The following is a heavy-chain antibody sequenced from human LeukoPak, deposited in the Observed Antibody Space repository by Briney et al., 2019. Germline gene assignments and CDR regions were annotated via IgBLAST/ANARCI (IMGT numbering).Heavy chain of an antibody. D-gene: IGHD2-2*01. CDR3: ARVNIVVVPAAIAPTGWFDP. V-gene: IGHV4-34*01. J-gene: IGHJ5*02. CDR2: INHSGST. CDR1: GGSFSGYY. Sequence: SETLSLTCAVYGGSFSGYYWSWIRKPPGKELEWIGEINHSGSTNYNPSLKSRVTISVDTSKNQFSLKLSSVTAADTAVYYCARVNIVVVPAAIAPTGWFDPWGQGTLVTVSS.